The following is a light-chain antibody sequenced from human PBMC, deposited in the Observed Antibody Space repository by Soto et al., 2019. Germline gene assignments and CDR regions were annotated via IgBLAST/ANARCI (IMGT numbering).Light chain of an antibody. CDR1: TSDVGTFNF. CDR2: EVS. CDR3: SSYITTTTLG. J-gene: IGLJ1*01. Sequence: QSALTQPASVSGSPGQSITISCSGPTSDVGTFNFVSWYQQHPGKAPKLIIYEVSNRPSGVSTRFSGSKSVNVASLTISGLQAEDEADYYCSSYITTTTLGFGTGTKVTVL. V-gene: IGLV2-14*01.